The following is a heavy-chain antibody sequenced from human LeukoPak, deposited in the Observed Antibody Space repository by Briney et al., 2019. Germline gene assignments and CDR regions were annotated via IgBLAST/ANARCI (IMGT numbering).Heavy chain of an antibody. Sequence: SETLSLTCAVYGGSFSGYYWSWIRQLPGKGLEWIGEINHSGSANYNPSLKSRVTISVDTSKNQFSLKLSSVTAADTAVYYCARGDFWSGYFSVWGQGTTVTVSS. CDR2: INHSGSA. D-gene: IGHD3-3*01. CDR3: ARGDFWSGYFSV. J-gene: IGHJ6*02. V-gene: IGHV4-34*01. CDR1: GGSFSGYY.